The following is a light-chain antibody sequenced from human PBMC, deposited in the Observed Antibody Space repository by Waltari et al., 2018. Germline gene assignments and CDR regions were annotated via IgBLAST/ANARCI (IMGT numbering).Light chain of an antibody. J-gene: IGLJ3*02. CDR3: ATWDDNLDMLL. CDR1: TSNIGKNT. CDR2: SND. V-gene: IGLV1-44*01. Sequence: QSILTQPPSASGTPGQRVTSSCSGSTSNIGKNTVNWYQQVPGMAPKLLLFSNDLRPSGVPDRFSGSQSGTSASLAISWLQSEDEADFYCATWDDNLDMLLFGGGTKLTVL.